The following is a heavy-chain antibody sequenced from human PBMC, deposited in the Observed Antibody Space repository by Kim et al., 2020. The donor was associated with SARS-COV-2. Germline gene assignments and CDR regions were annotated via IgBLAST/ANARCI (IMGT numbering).Heavy chain of an antibody. CDR1: GGSFSGYY. CDR2: INHSGST. D-gene: IGHD6-13*01. V-gene: IGHV4-34*01. J-gene: IGHJ3*02. CDR3: ARVRFAAAAGTGYDAFDI. Sequence: SETLSLTCAVYGGSFSGYYWSWIRQPPGKGLEWIGEINHSGSTNYNPSLKSRVTISVDTSKNQFSLKLSSVTAADTAVYYCARVRFAAAAGTGYDAFDIWGQGTMVTVSS.